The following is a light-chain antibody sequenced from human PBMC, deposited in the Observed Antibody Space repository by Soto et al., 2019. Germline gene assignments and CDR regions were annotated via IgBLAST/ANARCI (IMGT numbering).Light chain of an antibody. Sequence: QSVLTQPPSVSGAPGQRVTISCTGSSSNIGAGYDVHWYQQLPGTAPKLLIYDNSYRPSGVPDRFSGSKSGTSASLAITGLQAEDAADYYCQSYDSRLSDYVFGAGTKVTV. J-gene: IGLJ1*01. V-gene: IGLV1-40*01. CDR3: QSYDSRLSDYV. CDR1: SSNIGAGYD. CDR2: DNS.